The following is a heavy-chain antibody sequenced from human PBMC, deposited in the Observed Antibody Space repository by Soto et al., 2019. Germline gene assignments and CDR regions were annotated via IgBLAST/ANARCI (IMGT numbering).Heavy chain of an antibody. D-gene: IGHD3-10*01. J-gene: IGHJ6*02. V-gene: IGHV1-18*01. CDR1: GYTFTSYG. Sequence: QVQLVQSGAEVKKPGASVKVSCKASGYTFTSYGISWVRQAPGQGLEWMGWISAYNGNINYAQKLQGRVTMTTDTSTSTAYMELRSLRSDDTAVYYCARDPTDLWFGESIFYYYYGMDVWGQGTTVTVSS. CDR2: ISAYNGNI. CDR3: ARDPTDLWFGESIFYYYYGMDV.